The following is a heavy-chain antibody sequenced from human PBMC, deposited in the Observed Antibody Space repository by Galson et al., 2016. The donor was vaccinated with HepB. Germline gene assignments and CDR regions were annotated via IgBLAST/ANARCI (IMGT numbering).Heavy chain of an antibody. CDR1: GFTVSNNY. CDR2: SHCGGST. Sequence: SLRLPCAASGFTVSNNYKSWVRQAPGKGLEWVAVSHCGGSTDYADSVKGRFTISRDSSKNTQYLQMNSLRAEDTAVYYCARDPPAVATGTCGWVQGTLVNVSS. J-gene: IGHJ4*02. D-gene: IGHD6-13*01. V-gene: IGHV3-53*01. CDR3: ARDPPAVATGTCG.